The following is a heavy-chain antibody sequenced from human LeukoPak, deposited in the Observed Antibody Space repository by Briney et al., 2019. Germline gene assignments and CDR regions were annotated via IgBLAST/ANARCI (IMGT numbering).Heavy chain of an antibody. Sequence: GGSLRLSCAASGFTFSIYWMYWVRHAPGKGLVWVSRINSDGSSTSYADSVKGRFTISRDNAKNTLYLQMNSLRAEDTAVYYCAGDILTGYSFDYWGQGTLVTVSS. CDR2: INSDGSST. CDR3: AGDILTGYSFDY. D-gene: IGHD3-9*01. CDR1: GFTFSIYW. V-gene: IGHV3-74*01. J-gene: IGHJ4*02.